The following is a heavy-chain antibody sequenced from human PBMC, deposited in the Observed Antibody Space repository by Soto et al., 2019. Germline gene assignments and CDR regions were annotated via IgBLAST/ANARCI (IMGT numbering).Heavy chain of an antibody. V-gene: IGHV4-31*03. CDR3: ARDLDEDERGYWYFDI. CDR2: IYNSEST. CDR1: GGSISSGDYY. J-gene: IGHJ2*01. Sequence: SVTLSLTCTVSGGSISSGDYYWSWIRQQPGKGLEWIGYIYNSESTYYNPSLKSRVTISVDTSKNQFSLRLSSVTAADTAVYYCARDLDEDERGYWYFDIWGPGTLVT.